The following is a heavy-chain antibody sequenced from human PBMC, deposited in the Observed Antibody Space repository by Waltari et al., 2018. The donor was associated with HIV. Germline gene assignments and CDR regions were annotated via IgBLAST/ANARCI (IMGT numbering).Heavy chain of an antibody. Sequence: QVYLMESGRGVVQPGGSLKLSCAASGFTFSSYGMHWVRQAPGKGLEWVAVIWSDGYNKFYADSVRGRFTFSRDNSKYTLSLQMNSLRVEDTALYYCVKERGPFNGFDIWGQGTMVTVSS. CDR1: GFTFSSYG. CDR2: IWSDGYNK. CDR3: VKERGPFNGFDI. V-gene: IGHV3-33*06. D-gene: IGHD3-16*01. J-gene: IGHJ3*02.